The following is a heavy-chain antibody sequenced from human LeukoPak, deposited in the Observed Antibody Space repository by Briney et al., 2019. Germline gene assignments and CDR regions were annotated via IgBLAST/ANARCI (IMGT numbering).Heavy chain of an antibody. J-gene: IGHJ5*02. CDR1: GGSISSSSYY. Sequence: SETLSLTCTVSGGSISSSSYYWGWIRQPPGKGLEWIGSIYYSGSTYYNPSLKSRVTISVDTSKNQFSLKLSSVTAADTAVYYCARDIESAAPGFDPWGQGTLVTVSS. CDR2: IYYSGST. V-gene: IGHV4-39*07. D-gene: IGHD2-15*01. CDR3: ARDIESAAPGFDP.